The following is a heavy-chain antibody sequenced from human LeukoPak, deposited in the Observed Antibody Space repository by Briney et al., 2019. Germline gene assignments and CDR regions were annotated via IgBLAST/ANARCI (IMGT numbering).Heavy chain of an antibody. CDR1: GYTFTGYY. J-gene: IGHJ4*02. D-gene: IGHD5-18*01. CDR3: AMLDTAMGTDY. Sequence: ASVKVSCKTSGYTFTGYYTHWVRQAPGQGLEWMGWINPNSGGTNYAQKFQGWVTMTRDTSISTAYMELSRLRSDDTAVYYCAMLDTAMGTDYWGQGTLVTVSS. CDR2: INPNSGGT. V-gene: IGHV1-2*04.